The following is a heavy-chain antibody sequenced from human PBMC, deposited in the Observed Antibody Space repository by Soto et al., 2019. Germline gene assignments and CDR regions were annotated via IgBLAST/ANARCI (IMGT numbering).Heavy chain of an antibody. V-gene: IGHV3-23*01. D-gene: IGHD3-22*01. Sequence: GGSLRLSCAASGFTFSSYAMSWVRQAPGKGLEWVSAISGSGGSTYYADSVKGRFTISRDNSKNTLYLQMSSLRAEDTAVYYCAKDLARPVVSDAFYIRARRTMVTVSS. CDR1: GFTFSSYA. CDR3: AKDLARPVVSDAFYI. J-gene: IGHJ3*02. CDR2: ISGSGGST.